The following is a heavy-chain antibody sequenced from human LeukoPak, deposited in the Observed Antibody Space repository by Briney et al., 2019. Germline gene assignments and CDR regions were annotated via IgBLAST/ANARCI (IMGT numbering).Heavy chain of an antibody. Sequence: GGSLRLSCAASGFTFSSYGMHWVRQAPGKGLEWVAVISYDGSNKYYADSVKGRFTISRDNSKNTLYLQMSSLRAEDTAVYYCARDPTYYYGSGSYVGGYFDYWGQGTLVTVSS. V-gene: IGHV3-30*06. CDR3: ARDPTYYYGSGSYVGGYFDY. CDR1: GFTFSSYG. J-gene: IGHJ4*02. CDR2: ISYDGSNK. D-gene: IGHD3-10*01.